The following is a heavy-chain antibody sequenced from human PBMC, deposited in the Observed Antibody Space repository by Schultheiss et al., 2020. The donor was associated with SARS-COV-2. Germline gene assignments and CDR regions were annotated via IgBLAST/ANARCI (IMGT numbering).Heavy chain of an antibody. J-gene: IGHJ4*02. Sequence: ASVKVSCKTSGYIFTYHYIHWVRQAPGQGLEWMGRINPDSGATSSAQRFQGRVTMTTDTSISTVYMELTRLTSDDTALYYCARDPGPYSGYDRGEFDYWGQGTLVTVSS. CDR2: INPDSGAT. CDR1: GYIFTYHY. CDR3: ARDPGPYSGYDRGEFDY. V-gene: IGHV1-2*06. D-gene: IGHD5-12*01.